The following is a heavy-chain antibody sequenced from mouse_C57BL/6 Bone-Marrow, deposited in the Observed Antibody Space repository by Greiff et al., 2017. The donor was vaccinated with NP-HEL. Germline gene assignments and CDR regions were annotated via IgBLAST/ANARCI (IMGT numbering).Heavy chain of an antibody. CDR2: IYPRSGNT. J-gene: IGHJ4*01. CDR1: GYTFTSYG. CDR3: ARWYYKGYAMDY. D-gene: IGHD2-12*01. V-gene: IGHV1-81*01. Sequence: QVQLQQPGTELVKPGASVKLSCKASGYTFTSYGISWVKQRTGQGLEWIGEIYPRSGNTYYNEKFKGKATLTADKSSSTAYMELRSLTSEDSAVYFCARWYYKGYAMDYWGQGTSVTVSS.